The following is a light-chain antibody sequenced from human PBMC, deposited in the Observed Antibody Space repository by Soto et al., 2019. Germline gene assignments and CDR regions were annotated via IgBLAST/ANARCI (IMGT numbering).Light chain of an antibody. CDR2: DVT. V-gene: IGLV2-14*01. CDR1: SSDVGGYEY. CDR3: ASITRSSTSV. J-gene: IGLJ1*01. Sequence: QSVLSQPASVSGSPGQSITISCTGTSSDVGGYEYVSWYQHQPDKAPKLIIYDVTNRPSGVSTLFSGSKSGNTASLTISGIQTEDEADYYCASITRSSTSVFGTGTKSPS.